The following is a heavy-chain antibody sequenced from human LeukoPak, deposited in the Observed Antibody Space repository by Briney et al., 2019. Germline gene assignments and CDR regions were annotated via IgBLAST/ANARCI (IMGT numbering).Heavy chain of an antibody. D-gene: IGHD1-1*01. Sequence: SETLSLTCTVSGGSISGWYWSWIRQPPGKGLEWIGYIYGSGYTNYSPSLKSRLTISVDTSKNQFSLKLSSVTAADTAVYYCARDGIGKWFDPWGQGTPVTVSS. CDR1: GGSISGWY. J-gene: IGHJ5*02. CDR3: ARDGIGKWFDP. V-gene: IGHV4-4*08. CDR2: IYGSGYT.